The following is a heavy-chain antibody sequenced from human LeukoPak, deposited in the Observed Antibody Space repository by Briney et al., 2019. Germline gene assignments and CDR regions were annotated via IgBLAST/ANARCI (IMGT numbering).Heavy chain of an antibody. CDR2: ILYDGSNK. Sequence: GGSLRLSCSASGFTFSFTGMHWVRQAPGKGLEWLAVILYDGSNKYYADSVKGRFTISRDNSKSTLYLQMNSLRGEDTAVYYCAKDSSAKYSYLDYWGQGTLVTVSS. CDR3: AKDSSAKYSYLDY. V-gene: IGHV3-30*18. J-gene: IGHJ4*02. D-gene: IGHD5-18*01. CDR1: GFTFSFTG.